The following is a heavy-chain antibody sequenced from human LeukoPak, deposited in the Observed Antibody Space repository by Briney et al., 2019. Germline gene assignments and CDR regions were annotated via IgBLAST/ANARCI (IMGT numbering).Heavy chain of an antibody. CDR1: GGTFSSYA. J-gene: IGHJ4*02. CDR2: IIPIFGTA. CDR3: ARSSNTDKLLTIMGGYYFDY. Sequence: ASVKVSCKASGGTFSSYAIRWVRQAPGQGLEWMGRIIPIFGTANYAQKFQGRVTITTDESTSTAYMELSSLRSEDTAVYYCARSSNTDKLLTIMGGYYFDYWGQGTLVTVSS. D-gene: IGHD5-24*01. V-gene: IGHV1-69*05.